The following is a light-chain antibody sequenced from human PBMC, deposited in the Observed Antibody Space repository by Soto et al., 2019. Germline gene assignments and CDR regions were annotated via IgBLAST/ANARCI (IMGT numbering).Light chain of an antibody. J-gene: IGLJ2*01. Sequence: QSVLTQPPSVSGAPRQRVTISCSGSNSNIGNNAVNWYQQLPGKAPKLLIYYDDLLPSGVSDRFSGSKSGTSASLAISGLQSEDEAGYCCAAWDDSLNGPVFGGGTKVTVL. CDR3: AAWDDSLNGPV. V-gene: IGLV1-36*01. CDR2: YDD. CDR1: NSNIGNNA.